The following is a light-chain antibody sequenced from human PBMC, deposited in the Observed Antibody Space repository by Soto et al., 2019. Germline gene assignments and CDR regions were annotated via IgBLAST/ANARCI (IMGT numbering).Light chain of an antibody. CDR1: QSIRSNY. CDR2: GAS. CDR3: QQSGSSPWT. Sequence: ETVLTQSPGTLSWSPGERATLSCRASQSIRSNYLAWYRQTPGQAPRLLIYGASNRATGIPDRFSGSGSGTNFTLILSRLEPEDFTLYYCQQSGSSPWTFGQGTKVEIK. J-gene: IGKJ1*01. V-gene: IGKV3-20*01.